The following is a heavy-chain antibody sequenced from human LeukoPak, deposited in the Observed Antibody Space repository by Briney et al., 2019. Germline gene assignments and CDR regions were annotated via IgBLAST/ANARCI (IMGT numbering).Heavy chain of an antibody. D-gene: IGHD2-15*01. V-gene: IGHV1-18*01. CDR2: ISAYNGNT. CDR3: ARSSLCSGGSCYSTWFY. CDR1: GYTFTSYG. J-gene: IGHJ4*02. Sequence: ASVKVSCKASGYTFTSYGISWVRQAPGQGLEWMGWISAYNGNTNYAQKLQGRVTMTTDTSTSTAYMELRSLRSDDTAVYYCARSSLCSGGSCYSTWFYWGQGTLVTVSS.